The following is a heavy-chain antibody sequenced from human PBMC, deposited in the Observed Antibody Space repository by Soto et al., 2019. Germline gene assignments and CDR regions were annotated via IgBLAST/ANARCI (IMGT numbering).Heavy chain of an antibody. D-gene: IGHD1-26*01. J-gene: IGHJ4*02. CDR2: INHSGNT. Sequence: SETLSLTCAVYGKSLSGYYWSWIRQPPGKALEWIGEINHSGNTNYNPSLKSRVTISVDTSKNQLFLNLSSVTAADTAMYYCARHHVRGRTIAGAAEFWGQGTLVTVS. CDR1: GKSLSGYY. CDR3: ARHHVRGRTIAGAAEF. V-gene: IGHV4-34*01.